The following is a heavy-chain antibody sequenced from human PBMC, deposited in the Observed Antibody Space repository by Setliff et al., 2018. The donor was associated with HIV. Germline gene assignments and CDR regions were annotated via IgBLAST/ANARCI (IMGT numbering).Heavy chain of an antibody. CDR1: GYSFANYW. CDR3: ARRYGFDSSGLENDAFDI. J-gene: IGHJ3*02. V-gene: IGHV5-51*01. Sequence: GESLKISCKASGYSFANYWVGWVRQMPGKGLEWMGLIYPGDSETRYNPSFQGQVSISADKSINTAYLQWSSLKASDTAMYYCARRYGFDSSGLENDAFDIWGQGTLVTVS. CDR2: IYPGDSET. D-gene: IGHD3-22*01.